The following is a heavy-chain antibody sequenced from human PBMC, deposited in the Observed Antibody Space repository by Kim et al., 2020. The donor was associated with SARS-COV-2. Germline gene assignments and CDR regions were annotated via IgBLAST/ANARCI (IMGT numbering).Heavy chain of an antibody. CDR3: ARRRGPAGGAHLDY. Sequence: NYSPSRTSRVTLSVDTSKNQFSLKLNSVTAADTAVYYCARRRGPAGGAHLDYWGQGTLVTVSS. D-gene: IGHD3-16*01. V-gene: IGHV4-4*09. J-gene: IGHJ4*02.